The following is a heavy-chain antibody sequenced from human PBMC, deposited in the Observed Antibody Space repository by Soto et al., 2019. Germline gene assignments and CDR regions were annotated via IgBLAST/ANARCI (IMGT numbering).Heavy chain of an antibody. CDR1: GGTFSSYA. V-gene: IGHV1-69*13. D-gene: IGHD3-3*01. CDR2: IIPIFGTA. Sequence: ASVKVSCKASGGTFSSYAISWVRQAPGQGLEWMGGIIPIFGTANYAQKFQGRVTITADESTSTAYMELSSLRSEDTAVYYCASSPYYDFWSGYYLYYYYGMDVWGQGTTVTVSS. CDR3: ASSPYYDFWSGYYLYYYYGMDV. J-gene: IGHJ6*02.